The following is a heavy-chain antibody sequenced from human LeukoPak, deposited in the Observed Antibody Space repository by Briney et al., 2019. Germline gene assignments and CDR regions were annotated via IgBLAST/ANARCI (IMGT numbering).Heavy chain of an antibody. CDR2: IIPIFGTA. V-gene: IGHV1-69*13. D-gene: IGHD3-22*01. J-gene: IGHJ6*02. Sequence: GASVKVSCKASGGPFSSYAISWVRQAPGQGLEWMGGIIPIFGTANYAQKFQGRVTITADESTSTAYMELSSLRSEDTAVYYCGGTTYYYDSSGYSYYGMDVWGQGTTVTVSS. CDR3: GGTTYYYDSSGYSYYGMDV. CDR1: GGPFSSYA.